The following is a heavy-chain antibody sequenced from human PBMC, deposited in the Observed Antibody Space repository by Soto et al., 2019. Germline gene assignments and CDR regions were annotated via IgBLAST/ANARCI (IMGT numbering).Heavy chain of an antibody. CDR2: IIPIFGTT. V-gene: IGHV1-69*13. J-gene: IGHJ6*02. CDR1: GGTFSSYA. D-gene: IGHD3-3*01. Sequence: SVKVSCKASGGTFSSYAISWVRQAPGQGLEWMGGIIPIFGTTNYAQKFQGRVTITADESTSTAYMELSSLRSEDTAVYYCAKSKGLSGFWSGYSPGYYGMDVWGQGTTVTVSS. CDR3: AKSKGLSGFWSGYSPGYYGMDV.